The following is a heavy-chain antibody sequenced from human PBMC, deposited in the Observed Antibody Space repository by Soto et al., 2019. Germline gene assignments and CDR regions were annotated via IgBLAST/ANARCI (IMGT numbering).Heavy chain of an antibody. CDR2: IIPILGKA. CDR1: GGSFSTHG. D-gene: IGHD3-10*02. Sequence: QVQLVQSGVEVKKPGSSVKVSCKASGGSFSTHGISWVRQSPGQGLEWMGGIIPILGKANSEQKFRGRVTITADESTSTVSVSLSSLSSEDRAVDCCAQYSVMFSFAYWGKGTMVTVSS. V-gene: IGHV1-69*01. J-gene: IGHJ4*02. CDR3: AQYSVMFSFAY.